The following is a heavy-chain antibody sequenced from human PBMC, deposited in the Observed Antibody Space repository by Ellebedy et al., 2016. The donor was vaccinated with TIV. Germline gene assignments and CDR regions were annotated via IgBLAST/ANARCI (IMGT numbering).Heavy chain of an antibody. D-gene: IGHD6-13*01. CDR1: GYTFTGYY. V-gene: IGHV1-2*04. J-gene: IGHJ6*02. CDR3: ARDGAIAATDIYYYYGMDV. Sequence: ASVKVSCXASGYTFTGYYMHWVRQAPGQGLEWMGWINPNSGGTNYAQKFQGWVTMTRDTSISTAYMELSRLGSDDTAVYYCARDGAIAATDIYYYYGMDVWGQGTTVTVSS. CDR2: INPNSGGT.